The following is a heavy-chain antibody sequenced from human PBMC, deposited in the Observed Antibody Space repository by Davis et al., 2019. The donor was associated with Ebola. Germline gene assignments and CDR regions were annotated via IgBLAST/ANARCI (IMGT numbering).Heavy chain of an antibody. Sequence: GESLKISCAASGFTFSNYAMHWVRQAPGKGLEWLAFISHDGNDYYAASVKDRFSISRDISKTTVFLQMNSLKAEDTAVYYCAKNGGNQMTTHNWFESWGQGTLVTVSS. D-gene: IGHD4-11*01. V-gene: IGHV3-30-3*01. J-gene: IGHJ5*01. CDR2: ISHDGND. CDR3: AKNGGNQMTTHNWFES. CDR1: GFTFSNYA.